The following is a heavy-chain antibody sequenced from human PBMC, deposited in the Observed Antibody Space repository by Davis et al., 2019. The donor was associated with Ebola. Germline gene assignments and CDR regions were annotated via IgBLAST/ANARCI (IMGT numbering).Heavy chain of an antibody. D-gene: IGHD2-21*01. J-gene: IGHJ4*02. CDR1: GGTFSSYA. Sequence: SVKVSCKASGGTFSSYAISWVRQAPGQGLEWMGGIIPIFGTANYAQKFQGRVTMTTDTSTSTAYMELRSLRSDDTAVYYCARANEVVVIATTSYYFDYWGQGTLVTVSS. V-gene: IGHV1-69*05. CDR2: IIPIFGTA. CDR3: ARANEVVVIATTSYYFDY.